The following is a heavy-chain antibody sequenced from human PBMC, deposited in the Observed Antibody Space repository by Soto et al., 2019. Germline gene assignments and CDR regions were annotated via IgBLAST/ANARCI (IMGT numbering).Heavy chain of an antibody. J-gene: IGHJ6*02. D-gene: IGHD3-3*01. CDR1: GYSFTSYW. CDR2: IYPGDSDT. CDR3: ARHGITIFGVVIIPHGMDV. Sequence: GESLKISCKGSGYSFTSYWVGWVRQMPGKGLEWMGIIYPGDSDTRYSPSFQGQVTISADKSISTAYLQWSSLKASDTAMYYCARHGITIFGVVIIPHGMDVWGQGTTVTVSS. V-gene: IGHV5-51*01.